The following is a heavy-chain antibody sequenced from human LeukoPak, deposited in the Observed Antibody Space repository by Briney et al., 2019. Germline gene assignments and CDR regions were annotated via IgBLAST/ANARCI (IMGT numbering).Heavy chain of an antibody. J-gene: IGHJ3*01. Sequence: PGGSLRLSCAASGFTLSDYYMSWIRQAPGKGLEWVSYISSSGSTIYYADSVKGRFTISRDNAKNSLYLQMNSLRAEDTAVYYCASGRSNWGWVDAFDVWGQGTMVTVSS. D-gene: IGHD7-27*01. CDR2: ISSSGSTI. CDR3: ASGRSNWGWVDAFDV. CDR1: GFTLSDYY. V-gene: IGHV3-11*01.